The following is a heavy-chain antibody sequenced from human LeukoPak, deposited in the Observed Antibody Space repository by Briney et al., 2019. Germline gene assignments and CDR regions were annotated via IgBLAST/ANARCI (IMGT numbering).Heavy chain of an antibody. Sequence: SETLSLTCTVSGGSISSYYWSWIRQPPGKGLEWIGYIYHSGSTYYKPSLKSRVSISVDRSKNQFSLKLSSVTAADTAVYYCARGGLRGRSGYYPFDSWGQGTLVTVSS. J-gene: IGHJ4*02. CDR1: GGSISSYY. CDR3: ARGGLRGRSGYYPFDS. D-gene: IGHD3-22*01. CDR2: IYHSGST. V-gene: IGHV4-59*12.